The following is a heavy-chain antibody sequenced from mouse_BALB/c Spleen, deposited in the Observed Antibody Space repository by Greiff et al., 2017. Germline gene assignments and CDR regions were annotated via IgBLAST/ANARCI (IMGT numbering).Heavy chain of an antibody. CDR1: GYTFSSYW. J-gene: IGHJ3*01. CDR2: ILPGSGST. Sequence: QVQLQQSGAELMKPGASVKISCKATGYTFSSYWIEWVKQRPGHGLEWIGEILPGSGSTNYNEKFKGKATFTADTSSNTAYMQLSSLTSEDSAVYYCARGALSTMITWFAYWGQGTLVTVSA. CDR3: ARGALSTMITWFAY. V-gene: IGHV1-9*01. D-gene: IGHD2-4*01.